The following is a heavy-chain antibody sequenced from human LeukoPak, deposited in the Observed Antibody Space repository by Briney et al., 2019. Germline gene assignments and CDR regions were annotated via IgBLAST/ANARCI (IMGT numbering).Heavy chain of an antibody. CDR1: GGTFSSYA. V-gene: IGHV1-18*01. Sequence: ASVKVSCKASGGTFSSYAISWVRQAPGQGLEWMGWISAYNGNTNYAQKLQGRVTMTTDTSTSTAYMELRSLRSDDTAVYYCARGGMRNEIVDYWGQGTLVTVSS. J-gene: IGHJ4*02. D-gene: IGHD2-8*01. CDR2: ISAYNGNT. CDR3: ARGGMRNEIVDY.